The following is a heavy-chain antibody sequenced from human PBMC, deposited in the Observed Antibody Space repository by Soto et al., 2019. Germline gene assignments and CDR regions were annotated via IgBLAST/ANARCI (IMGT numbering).Heavy chain of an antibody. CDR3: ARHGYCSSTSCYISPYNWFDP. CDR1: GGPISSYY. CDR2: IYYSGST. Sequence: ASETLSLTCTVSGGPISSYYWSWIRQPPGKGLEWIGYIYYSGSTNYNPSLKSRVTISVDTSKNQLSLKLSSVTAADTAVYYCARHGYCSSTSCYISPYNWFDPWGQGTLVTVSS. V-gene: IGHV4-59*08. D-gene: IGHD2-2*02. J-gene: IGHJ5*02.